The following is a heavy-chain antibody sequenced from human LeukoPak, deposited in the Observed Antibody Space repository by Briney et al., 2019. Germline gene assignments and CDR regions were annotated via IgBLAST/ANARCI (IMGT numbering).Heavy chain of an antibody. V-gene: IGHV3-30*02. CDR1: GFTFSRFG. Sequence: GGSLRLSCAASGFTFSRFGMHGVRQAPGKGPEWVAFLRYDGSDKEYAESVKGRFIISRDNSKNTLYVQMDSLRIEDTGVYFCARDFSYGVKGAFEYWGQGTLVTVSS. J-gene: IGHJ4*02. D-gene: IGHD3-10*01. CDR2: LRYDGSDK. CDR3: ARDFSYGVKGAFEY.